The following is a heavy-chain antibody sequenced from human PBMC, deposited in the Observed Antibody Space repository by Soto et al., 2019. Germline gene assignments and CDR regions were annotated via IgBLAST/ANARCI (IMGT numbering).Heavy chain of an antibody. V-gene: IGHV4-30-2*01. Sequence: SETLSLTCAVSGGSISSGGYSWSWIRQPPGKGLEWVGYIYHSGSTYYNPSLKSRVTISVDRSKNQFSLKLSSVTAADTAVYYCAREEWGLLNGAFDIWGQGTMVTVS. J-gene: IGHJ3*02. CDR1: GGSISSGGYS. CDR2: IYHSGST. CDR3: AREEWGLLNGAFDI. D-gene: IGHD1-26*01.